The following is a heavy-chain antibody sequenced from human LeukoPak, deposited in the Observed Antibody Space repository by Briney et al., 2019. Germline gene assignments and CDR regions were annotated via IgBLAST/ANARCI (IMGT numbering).Heavy chain of an antibody. D-gene: IGHD3-9*01. CDR2: INHDGTGT. CDR1: GW. J-gene: IGHJ6*03. CDR3: ARVMYYDILTGYLYYYYYYMDV. V-gene: IGHV3-74*01. Sequence: GGSLRLSCAASGWMHWVRQAPGKGLVWVSGINHDGTGTYYADSVKGRFTISRDNAKNSLYLQMNSLRAEDTAVYYCARVMYYDILTGYLYYYYYYMDVWGKGTTVTVSS.